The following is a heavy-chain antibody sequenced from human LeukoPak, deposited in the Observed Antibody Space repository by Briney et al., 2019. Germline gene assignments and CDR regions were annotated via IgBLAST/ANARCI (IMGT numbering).Heavy chain of an antibody. CDR1: GYTFTGYY. J-gene: IGHJ4*02. D-gene: IGHD2-2*01. V-gene: IGHV1-46*01. CDR2: INPAGGTT. Sequence: ASVKVSCKASGYTFTGYYMHWVRQAPGQGLEWMGIINPAGGTTAYEQKFQGRVTMTRDTSTSTVYMQLSSLRSEDTAVYYCARNLVLAAPYDYWGQGTLVTVSS. CDR3: ARNLVLAAPYDY.